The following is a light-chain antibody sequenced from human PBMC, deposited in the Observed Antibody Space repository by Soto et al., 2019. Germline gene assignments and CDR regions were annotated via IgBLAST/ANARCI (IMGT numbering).Light chain of an antibody. V-gene: IGLV2-11*01. CDR2: DVS. CDR1: SSDVGGYNY. CDR3: CSYAGSYTWV. Sequence: QSALTQPRSVSGSPGQSVTISCTGTSSDVGGYNYVSWYRQHPGKAPKLMIYDVSKRPSGVPDRFSGSKSGNTASLTISGLQAEDEAYYYCCSYAGSYTWVFVTGTKVTVL. J-gene: IGLJ1*01.